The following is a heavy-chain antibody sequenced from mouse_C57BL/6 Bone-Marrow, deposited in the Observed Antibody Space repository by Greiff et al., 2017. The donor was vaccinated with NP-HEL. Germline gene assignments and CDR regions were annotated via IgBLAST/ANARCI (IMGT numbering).Heavy chain of an antibody. CDR2: ISSGSSTI. V-gene: IGHV5-17*01. Sequence: EVKLVESGGGLVKPGGSLKLSCAASGFTFSDYGMHWVRQAPEKGLEWVAYISSGSSTIYYADTVKGRFTISRDNAKNTLFLQMTSLRSEDTAMYYCAREGNYGYDEDYWGQGTTLTVSS. CDR3: AREGNYGYDEDY. CDR1: GFTFSDYG. J-gene: IGHJ2*01. D-gene: IGHD2-2*01.